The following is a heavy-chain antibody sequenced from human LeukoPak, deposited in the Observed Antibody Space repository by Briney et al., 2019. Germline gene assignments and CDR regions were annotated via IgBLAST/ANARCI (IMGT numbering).Heavy chain of an antibody. CDR3: AKIRDESGGYYRY. Sequence: SETLSLTCTVSGGSINPNNYYWAWIRQPPGKGLEWIASINYSGTTYYNPSLKSRVTISVDTSENYFSLRLNSVTAADTAVYYCAKIRDESGGYYRYWGQGTLVTVSS. CDR1: GGSINPNNYY. V-gene: IGHV4-39*02. D-gene: IGHD3-22*01. CDR2: INYSGTT. J-gene: IGHJ4*02.